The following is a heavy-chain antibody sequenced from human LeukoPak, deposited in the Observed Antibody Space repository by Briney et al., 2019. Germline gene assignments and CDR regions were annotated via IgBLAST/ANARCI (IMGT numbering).Heavy chain of an antibody. V-gene: IGHV3-20*04. D-gene: IGHD6-19*01. CDR3: ASGSSGWELDY. J-gene: IGHJ4*02. CDR1: GFTFDDYG. CDR2: INWNGGSI. Sequence: GGSLRLSCAASGFTFDDYGMSWVRQAPGKGLEWVSGINWNGGSIGYADSVKGRFTISRDNAKNSLYLQMNSLRAEDTAVYYCASGSSGWELDYWGQGTLVTVSS.